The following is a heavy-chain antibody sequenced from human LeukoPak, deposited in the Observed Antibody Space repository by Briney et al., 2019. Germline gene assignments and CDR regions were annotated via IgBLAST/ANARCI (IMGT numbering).Heavy chain of an antibody. V-gene: IGHV4-4*07. D-gene: IGHD3-10*01. CDR3: ARDAGNYRSGGLDY. CDR2: IYSTGST. J-gene: IGHJ4*02. CDR1: GDSIITYY. Sequence: SETLSLICSVSGDSIITYYWSWIRQPAGDGLEWIGRIYSTGSTNYNPSLKSRVTMSVDTSKNQFSLKLSSVTAADTAVYYCARDAGNYRSGGLDYWGQGTLVTVSS.